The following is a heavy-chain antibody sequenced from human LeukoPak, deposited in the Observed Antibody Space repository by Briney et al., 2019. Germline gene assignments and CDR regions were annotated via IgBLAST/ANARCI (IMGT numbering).Heavy chain of an antibody. Sequence: PGGSLRLSCADSGFTFSSYGMHWVRQAPGKGLEWVAVISYGGSNKYYAVSVKGRFTISRDNSKNTLYLQMNSLRAEDTAVYYCAKRAGSSGYYDDAFDIWGQGTMVTVSS. D-gene: IGHD3-22*01. V-gene: IGHV3-30*18. CDR3: AKRAGSSGYYDDAFDI. J-gene: IGHJ3*02. CDR2: ISYGGSNK. CDR1: GFTFSSYG.